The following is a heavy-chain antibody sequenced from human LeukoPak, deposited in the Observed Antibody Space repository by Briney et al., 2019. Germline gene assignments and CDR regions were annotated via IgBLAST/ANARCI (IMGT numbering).Heavy chain of an antibody. V-gene: IGHV3-30*18. J-gene: IGHJ4*02. CDR2: ISYDGSNE. CDR3: AKSPEYY. CDR1: GFTVSGHP. Sequence: GGSLRLSCAASGFTVSGHPMSWVRQAPGKGLEWVAVISYDGSNEYYADSVKGRFTISRDNSKNTLYLQMNSLRAEDTAVYYCAKSPEYYWGQGTLVTVSS.